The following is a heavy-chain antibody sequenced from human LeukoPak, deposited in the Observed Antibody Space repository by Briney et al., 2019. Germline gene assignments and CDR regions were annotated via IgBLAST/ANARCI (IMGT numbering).Heavy chain of an antibody. CDR3: AREVGDYTSGNWFDP. J-gene: IGHJ5*02. D-gene: IGHD4-17*01. V-gene: IGHV3-30*04. CDR1: GFTFSSYA. Sequence: PGGSLRLSCAASGFTFSSYAMHWVRQAPGKGLEWVAVISYDGSNKYYADSVKGRFTISRDNSKNTLYLQMNSLSAEDTAVYYCAREVGDYTSGNWFDPWGQGTLVTVSS. CDR2: ISYDGSNK.